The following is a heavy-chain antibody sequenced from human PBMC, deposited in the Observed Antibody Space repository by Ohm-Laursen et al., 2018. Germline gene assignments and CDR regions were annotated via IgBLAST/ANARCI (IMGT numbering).Heavy chain of an antibody. D-gene: IGHD3-3*01. CDR3: ARDKSLETRAFDV. CDR1: GFTFNSYN. Sequence: GSLRLSCAASGFTFNSYNMARVRQAPGKGLGWVSFISHSGNFEQYIDSVKGRFTVSRDGAKSSLYLQMNSLRVDDTAVYYCARDKSLETRAFDVWGQGTVVTVSS. J-gene: IGHJ3*01. V-gene: IGHV3-48*03. CDR2: ISHSGNFE.